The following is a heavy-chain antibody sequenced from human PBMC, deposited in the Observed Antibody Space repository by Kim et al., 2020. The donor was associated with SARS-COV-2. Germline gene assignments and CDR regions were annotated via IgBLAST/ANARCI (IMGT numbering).Heavy chain of an antibody. CDR3: ARVNRPYGSGSYYAETFDY. Sequence: SETLSLTCTVSGGSISSYYWSWIRQPPGKGLEWIGYIYYSGSTNYNPSLKSRVTISVDTSKNQFSLKLSSVTAADTAVYYCARVNRPYGSGSYYAETFDYWGQGTLVTVSS. CDR2: IYYSGST. D-gene: IGHD3-10*01. J-gene: IGHJ4*02. CDR1: GGSISSYY. V-gene: IGHV4-59*01.